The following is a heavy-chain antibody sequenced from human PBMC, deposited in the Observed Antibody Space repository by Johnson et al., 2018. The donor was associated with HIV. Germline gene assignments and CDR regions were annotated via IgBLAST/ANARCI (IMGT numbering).Heavy chain of an antibody. V-gene: IGHV3-11*01. CDR1: GFIFSDYY. CDR2: ISTITNTV. CDR3: ARFENTLSNAFDI. D-gene: IGHD3-10*01. J-gene: IGHJ3*02. Sequence: GLVKPGGSLRLSCAASGFIFSDYYMTWFRQAPGKGLEWVSYISTITNTVFYAGSVKGRFTISRDNAKNSLYLQMNSLRAEDTALYYCARFENTLSNAFDIWGQGTMVTVSS.